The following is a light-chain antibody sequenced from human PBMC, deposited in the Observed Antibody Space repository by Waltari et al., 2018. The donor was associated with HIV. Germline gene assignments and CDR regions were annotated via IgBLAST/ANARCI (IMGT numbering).Light chain of an antibody. CDR2: EVS. Sequence: QSALTQPASVSGSPGQSFTISCTGPSSAVGAYNYLSWYQQHPGKAPKLMIYEVSNRPSGVSNRFSGSKSGNTASLTISGLQAEDEADYYCSSYTSSSTWVFGGGTKLTVL. CDR1: SSAVGAYNY. CDR3: SSYTSSSTWV. J-gene: IGLJ3*02. V-gene: IGLV2-14*01.